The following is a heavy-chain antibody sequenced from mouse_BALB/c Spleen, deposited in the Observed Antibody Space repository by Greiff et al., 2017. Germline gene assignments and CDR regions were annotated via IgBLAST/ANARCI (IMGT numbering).Heavy chain of an antibody. D-gene: IGHD1-1*01. V-gene: IGHV5-4*02. CDR1: GFTFSDYY. J-gene: IGHJ3*01. Sequence: EVQLQESGGGLVKPGGSLKLSCAASGFTFSDYYMYWVRQTPEKRLEWVATISDGGSYTYYPDSVKGRFTISRDNAKNNLYLQMSSLKSEDTAMSYCARDRGLLRYPAWFAYWGQGTLVTVSA. CDR3: ARDRGLLRYPAWFAY. CDR2: ISDGGSYT.